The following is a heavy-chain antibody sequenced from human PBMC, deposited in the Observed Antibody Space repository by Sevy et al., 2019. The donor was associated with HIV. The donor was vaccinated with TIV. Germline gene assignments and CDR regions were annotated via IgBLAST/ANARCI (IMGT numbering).Heavy chain of an antibody. CDR1: GFTFSRYG. V-gene: IGHV3-33*01. CDR3: ARGLAALPGYYYGMDV. Sequence: GGSLRLSCAASGFTFSRYGMHWVRQAPGKGLEWVAVILYDGSKQYYADSVKGRFTISRDNSKNTFYLQMSSLTSEDTAVYYCARGLAALPGYYYGMDVWGQGTAVTVSS. J-gene: IGHJ6*02. D-gene: IGHD6-6*01. CDR2: ILYDGSKQ.